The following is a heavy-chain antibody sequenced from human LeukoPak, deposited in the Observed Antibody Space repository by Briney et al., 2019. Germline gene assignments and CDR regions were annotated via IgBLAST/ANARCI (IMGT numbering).Heavy chain of an antibody. CDR1: GGSISSSSYY. D-gene: IGHD3-9*01. J-gene: IGHJ6*03. V-gene: IGHV4-39*07. CDR2: IYYSGST. Sequence: NPSETLSLTCTVSGGSISSSSYYWGWIRQPPGKGLEWIGSIYYSGSTYYNPSLKSRVTISVDTSKNQFSLKLSSVTAADTAVYYCATDWGHYDILTGYYATRGSKSYYYYYMDVWGKGTTVTVSS. CDR3: ATDWGHYDILTGYYATRGSKSYYYYYMDV.